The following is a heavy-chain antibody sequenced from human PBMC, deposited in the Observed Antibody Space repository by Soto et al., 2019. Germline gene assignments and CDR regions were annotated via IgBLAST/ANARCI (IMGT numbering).Heavy chain of an antibody. J-gene: IGHJ4*02. Sequence: QVQLVESGGGVVQPGRSLRLSCTASGFTFRTYGMHWVRQAPGKGLEWVAVISNDGSNKYYPDSVTGRFTISRDNSENTLYLQMNSLRVEDTAVYYCAKANYDILTIADYWGQGTLVTVSS. V-gene: IGHV3-30*18. CDR2: ISNDGSNK. CDR3: AKANYDILTIADY. D-gene: IGHD3-9*01. CDR1: GFTFRTYG.